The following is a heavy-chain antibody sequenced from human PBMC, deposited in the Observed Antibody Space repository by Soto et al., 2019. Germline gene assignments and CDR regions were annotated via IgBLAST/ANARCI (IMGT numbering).Heavy chain of an antibody. CDR1: GYTFTSYS. CDR3: ARATDFWSGYPIPVPRTLDY. D-gene: IGHD3-3*01. CDR2: INAGNGNT. Sequence: ASVKVSCKSSGYTFTSYSMHWVRQAPGQRLECMGWINAGNGNTKYSQKFQGRVTITRDTSASTAYMELSSLRSEDTAVYYCARATDFWSGYPIPVPRTLDYWGQGTLVTVSS. V-gene: IGHV1-3*01. J-gene: IGHJ4*02.